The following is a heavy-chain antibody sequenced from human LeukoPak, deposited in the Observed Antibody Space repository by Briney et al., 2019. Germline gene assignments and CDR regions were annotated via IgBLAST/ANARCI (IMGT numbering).Heavy chain of an antibody. V-gene: IGHV4-4*07. D-gene: IGHD6-13*01. J-gene: IGHJ4*02. Sequence: PSETLSLTCTVSGGSISTYYWSWIRQPAGKGLEWIGRIHTSGSTNYNPSFKSRVTMSVDTSKNQFSLKLSSVTAADTAVYYCARGGGDSSSSQDFDYWGQGTLVTVSS. CDR1: GGSISTYY. CDR2: IHTSGST. CDR3: ARGGGDSSSSQDFDY.